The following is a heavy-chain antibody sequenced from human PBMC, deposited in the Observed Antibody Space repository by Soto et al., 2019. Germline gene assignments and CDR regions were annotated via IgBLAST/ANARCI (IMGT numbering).Heavy chain of an antibody. CDR3: AKGRSYYYYYGVDV. CDR1: GFTFRSCA. J-gene: IGHJ6*02. Sequence: LSCAASGFTFRSCAMGWVRQAPGKWLEWVSDIIDSGASTYYADSVKGRFTISRDNSKSTLYLQMNSLRAEDTALYYCAKGRSYYYYYGVDVWGQGTTVTVSS. V-gene: IGHV3-23*01. CDR2: IIDSGAST.